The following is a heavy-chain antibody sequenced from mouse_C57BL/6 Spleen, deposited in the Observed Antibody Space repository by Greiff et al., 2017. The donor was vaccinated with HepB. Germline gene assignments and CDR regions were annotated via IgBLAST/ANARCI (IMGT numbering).Heavy chain of an antibody. CDR3: APTYYGSGYVGYYLDY. Sequence: EVQLQQSGAELVKPGASVKLSCTASGFNIKDYYLHWVKQRTEQGLEWIGRIDPEDGETKYAPKFQGKATITADPSSNTAYLQLSSLTSEDTAVYYCAPTYYGSGYVGYYLDYWGQGTTLTVSS. CDR2: IDPEDGET. CDR1: GFNIKDYY. D-gene: IGHD1-1*01. V-gene: IGHV14-2*01. J-gene: IGHJ2*01.